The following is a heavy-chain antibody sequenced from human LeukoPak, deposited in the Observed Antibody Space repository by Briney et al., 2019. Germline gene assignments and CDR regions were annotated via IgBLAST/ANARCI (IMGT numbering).Heavy chain of an antibody. CDR2: MRPNSGNT. D-gene: IGHD6-19*01. V-gene: IGHV1-8*01. CDR1: GYTFTSYD. Sequence: ASVKGSCKASGYTFTSYDINWVRQATGEGLGCMGWMRPNSGNTGYSQKFQGRVTMTRNTSISTAYMELSSMRSEDTAVYYCAAQYSSGWYYNYYYGMDVWGQGTTVTVSS. J-gene: IGHJ6*01. CDR3: AAQYSSGWYYNYYYGMDV.